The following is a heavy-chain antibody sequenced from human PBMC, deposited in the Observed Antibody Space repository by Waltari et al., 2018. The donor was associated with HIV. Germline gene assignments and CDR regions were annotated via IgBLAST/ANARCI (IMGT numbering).Heavy chain of an antibody. CDR1: GFTVSSNY. Sequence: EEQVVESGGGLVQPGGSLRLSCAASGFTVSSNYMNWVRQAPGKGLEWVSIIYDAGSTYYGDSVKGRFTISRDDSKNMLYLQMDNLRPEDTAVYYCARDPRRVGYYYYGMDVWGQGTTVTVSS. V-gene: IGHV3-66*02. CDR2: IYDAGST. CDR3: ARDPRRVGYYYYGMDV. D-gene: IGHD2-15*01. J-gene: IGHJ6*02.